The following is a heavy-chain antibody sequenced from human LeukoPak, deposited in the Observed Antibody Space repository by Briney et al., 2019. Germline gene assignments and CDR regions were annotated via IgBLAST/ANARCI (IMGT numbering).Heavy chain of an antibody. V-gene: IGHV3-15*01. CDR1: GFPFRNVW. CDR3: TTDGPFGVIITYMDD. CDR2: IKSKIAGGTT. D-gene: IGHD3-3*01. Sequence: GGSLRLFCAASGFPFRNVWISRGRRTPGKGLEWVARIKSKIAGGTTDYAAPVKARLTISRDDSKNTLCLQMNSLKTADSAVYYCTTDGPFGVIITYMDDWGKGATVTVSS. J-gene: IGHJ6*03.